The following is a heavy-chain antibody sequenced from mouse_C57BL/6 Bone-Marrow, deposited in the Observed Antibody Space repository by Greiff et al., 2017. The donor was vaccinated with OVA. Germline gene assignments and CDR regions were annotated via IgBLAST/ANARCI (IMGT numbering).Heavy chain of an antibody. V-gene: IGHV1-81*01. J-gene: IGHJ1*03. CDR2: IYPRCGNT. Sequence: VQLQQSGAELARPGASVKLSCKASGYTFTSYGISWVKQRTGQGLEWIGEIYPRCGNTYYNEKFKGKATLTADKSSSTAYMELRSLTSEDSAVYFCARYVYYGSRYWYFDVWGTGTTVTVSS. CDR3: ARYVYYGSRYWYFDV. D-gene: IGHD1-1*01. CDR1: GYTFTSYG.